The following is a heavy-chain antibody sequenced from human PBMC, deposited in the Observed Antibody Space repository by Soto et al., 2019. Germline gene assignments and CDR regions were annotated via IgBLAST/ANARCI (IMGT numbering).Heavy chain of an antibody. J-gene: IGHJ3*02. CDR3: AREMGVAVAPIYDAFDI. CDR1: GFTFSSYA. CDR2: ISYDGSNK. Sequence: QLQLVESGGGVVQPGRSLRLSCAASGFTFSSYAMHWVRQAPGKGLEWVAVISYDGSNKYYADSVKGRFTISRDNSKNTLYLQMNSLRAEDTAVYYCAREMGVAVAPIYDAFDIWGQGTMVTVSS. V-gene: IGHV3-30-3*01. D-gene: IGHD6-19*01.